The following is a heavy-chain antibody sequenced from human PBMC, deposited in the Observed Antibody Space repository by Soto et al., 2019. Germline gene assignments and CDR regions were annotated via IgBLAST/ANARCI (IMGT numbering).Heavy chain of an antibody. Sequence: LRLSCVGSGFTFGNYAMSWVRQAPGKGLEWVSSITGIDGRTYYADSVKGRFTISRDNPKNTLYLQMNNLRAEDTAMFYCAKDRGPYCSGGICYPPSWFDPWGQGTQVTVSS. J-gene: IGHJ5*02. CDR2: ITGIDGRT. V-gene: IGHV3-23*01. CDR3: AKDRGPYCSGGICYPPSWFDP. D-gene: IGHD2-15*01. CDR1: GFTFGNYA.